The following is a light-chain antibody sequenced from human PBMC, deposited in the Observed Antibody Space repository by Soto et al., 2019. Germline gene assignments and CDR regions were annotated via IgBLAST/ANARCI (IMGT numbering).Light chain of an antibody. Sequence: EIVLTQSPATLSLSPGERATLSCRASQSVFSYLAWYQQKSGQAPRLLIYEASSRTTGIPARFSGSGSGTDFTLTISSLEPEDFAVYYCQQRAQWPITFGQGTRLEIK. CDR1: QSVFSY. CDR3: QQRAQWPIT. V-gene: IGKV3-11*01. CDR2: EAS. J-gene: IGKJ5*01.